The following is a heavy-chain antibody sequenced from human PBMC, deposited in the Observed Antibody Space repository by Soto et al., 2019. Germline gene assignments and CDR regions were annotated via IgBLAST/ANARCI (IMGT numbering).Heavy chain of an antibody. CDR3: VRRIGSIYGPFDY. J-gene: IGHJ4*02. CDR1: GFTFSSYA. D-gene: IGHD3-10*01. V-gene: IGHV3-64D*06. Sequence: LSLSCSASGFTFSSYAMHWVRQAPGKGLEYVSAISSNGGSTYYADSVKGRFTISRDNSKNTLYLQMSSLRAEDTAVYYCVRRIGSIYGPFDYWGQGTLVTVSS. CDR2: ISSNGGST.